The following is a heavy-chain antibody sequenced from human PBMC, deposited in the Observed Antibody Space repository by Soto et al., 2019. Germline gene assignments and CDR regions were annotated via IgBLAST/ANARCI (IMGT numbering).Heavy chain of an antibody. D-gene: IGHD1-26*01. Sequence: ASVKVSCKASGYTFINFGINWVRQAPGQGLEWMGWITPYNGNANYPQKHQDRLTITTGTSTNTAYLELRSLRSDDTAVYFCARARMFSGAHHDYWGQGTRVTVSS. J-gene: IGHJ4*02. CDR3: ARARMFSGAHHDY. CDR2: ITPYNGNA. V-gene: IGHV1-18*04. CDR1: GYTFINFG.